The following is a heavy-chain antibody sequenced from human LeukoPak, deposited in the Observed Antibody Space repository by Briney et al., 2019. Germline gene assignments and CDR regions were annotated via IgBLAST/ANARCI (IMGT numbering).Heavy chain of an antibody. D-gene: IGHD5-18*01. V-gene: IGHV3-21*01. CDR3: ARRATTERGHSYGLDY. Sequence: GGSLRLSCTASGFTFGDYAISWVRQPPGKGLEWVSSIFPSGGEIHYADSVRGRFTISRDNAKNSLYLQMNSLRAEDTAVYYCARRATTERGHSYGLDYWGQGTLVTVSS. J-gene: IGHJ4*02. CDR2: IFPSGGEI. CDR1: GFTFGDYA.